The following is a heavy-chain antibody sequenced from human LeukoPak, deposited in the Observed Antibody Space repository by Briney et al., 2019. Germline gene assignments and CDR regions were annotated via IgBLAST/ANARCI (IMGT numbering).Heavy chain of an antibody. J-gene: IGHJ4*02. D-gene: IGHD6-13*01. V-gene: IGHV4-34*01. Sequence: SETLSLTCAVYGGSFSGYYWSWIRQPPGKGLEWIGEINHSGSTNYNPSLKSRVTISVDTSKNQFSLKLSSVTAADTAVYYCARGLTRIAAAGRREHCFDYWGQGTLVTVSS. CDR2: INHSGST. CDR1: GGSFSGYY. CDR3: ARGLTRIAAAGRREHCFDY.